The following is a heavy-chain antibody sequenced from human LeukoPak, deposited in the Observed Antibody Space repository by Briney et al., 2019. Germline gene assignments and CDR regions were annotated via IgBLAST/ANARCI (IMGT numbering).Heavy chain of an antibody. D-gene: IGHD6-13*01. CDR3: ARLRGSSLSYWYFDL. CDR1: GYSFTGYW. V-gene: IGHV5-51*01. CDR2: VYPCNSDT. J-gene: IGHJ2*01. Sequence: GESLKISWKGSGYSFTGYWIGWVRQMPGKGVEWMGIVYPCNSDTRFSPSFQGQVTISAYKSISTTYLQWSSLKASDTAMYYCARLRGSSLSYWYFDLWGRGTLVTVSS.